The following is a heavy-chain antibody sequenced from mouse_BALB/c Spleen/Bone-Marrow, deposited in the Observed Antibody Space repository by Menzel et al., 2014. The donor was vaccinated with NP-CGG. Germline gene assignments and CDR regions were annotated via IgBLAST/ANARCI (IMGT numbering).Heavy chain of an antibody. J-gene: IGHJ2*01. Sequence: QVQLKESGAELVRPGASVTLSCKASGYTFTDYEMHWVKQTPVHGLEWIGAIDPETGGTAYNQKFKGKATLTADKSSSTAYMELRSLTSEDSAVYYCTRGGNFITTVVVGFDYWGQGTTLTVSS. CDR1: GYTFTDYE. D-gene: IGHD1-1*01. CDR2: IDPETGGT. CDR3: TRGGNFITTVVVGFDY. V-gene: IGHV1-15*01.